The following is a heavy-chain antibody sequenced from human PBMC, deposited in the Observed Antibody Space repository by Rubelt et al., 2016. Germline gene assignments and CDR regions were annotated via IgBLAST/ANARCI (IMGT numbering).Heavy chain of an antibody. J-gene: IGHJ6*02. CDR3: ASSFDITMVRGEYGMDV. Sequence: EVQLVESGGGLVQPGGSLRLSCAASGFTFSGYSMNWVRQAPGKGLEWVSSISSSSSTIYYADSVKGRFTISRDNAKNSLYLQMNSLRAEDTAVYYCASSFDITMVRGEYGMDVWGQGTTVTVSS. CDR1: GFTFSGYS. V-gene: IGHV3-48*04. D-gene: IGHD3-10*01. CDR2: ISSSSSTI.